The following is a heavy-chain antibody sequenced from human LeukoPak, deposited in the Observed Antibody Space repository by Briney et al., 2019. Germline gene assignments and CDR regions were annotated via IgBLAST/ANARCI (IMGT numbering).Heavy chain of an antibody. Sequence: SETLSLTCSVSGGSISPYFWSWIRQPPGKGLEWIGEINHGGSTNYNPSLKSRVTISVDTSKNHFSLKLTSVTAADTAVYYCATKKNSGWYIDYWGQGTQVTASS. D-gene: IGHD6-19*01. CDR2: INHGGST. CDR1: GGSISPYF. V-gene: IGHV4-34*01. CDR3: ATKKNSGWYIDY. J-gene: IGHJ4*02.